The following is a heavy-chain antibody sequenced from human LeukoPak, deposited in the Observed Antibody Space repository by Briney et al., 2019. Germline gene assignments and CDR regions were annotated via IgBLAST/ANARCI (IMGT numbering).Heavy chain of an antibody. J-gene: IGHJ4*02. Sequence: SETLSLTCTVSGYSISSTYYWGWIRQPPGKGLEWIGSSYHGGSTYYNPSLRSRVTISVDTSKNLFSLNLDSMTAADTAVYYCARDRTDTAMVTLDYWGQGMLVTVSS. CDR1: GYSISSTYY. CDR3: ARDRTDTAMVTLDY. D-gene: IGHD5-18*01. CDR2: SYHGGST. V-gene: IGHV4-38-2*02.